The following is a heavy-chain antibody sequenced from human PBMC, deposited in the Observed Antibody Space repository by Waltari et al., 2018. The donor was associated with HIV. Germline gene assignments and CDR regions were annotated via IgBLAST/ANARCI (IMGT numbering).Heavy chain of an antibody. V-gene: IGHV4-39*01. CDR3: ARRPPYSGYDSNFDY. Sequence: QLQLQESGPGLVKPSETLSLTCTVSGGSISSSSYYWGWIRQPPGKGLEWIGSIYYSGSTYYNPSLKSRVTISVDTSKNQFSLKLSSVTAADTAVYYCARRPPYSGYDSNFDYWGQGTLVTVSS. CDR2: IYYSGST. D-gene: IGHD5-12*01. J-gene: IGHJ4*02. CDR1: GGSISSSSYY.